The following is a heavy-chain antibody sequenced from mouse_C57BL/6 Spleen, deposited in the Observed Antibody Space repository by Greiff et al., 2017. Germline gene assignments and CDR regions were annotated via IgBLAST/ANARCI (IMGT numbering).Heavy chain of an antibody. CDR2: INPGSGGT. CDR3: ARSYYYGSSYFYFDY. Sequence: VQLQESGAELVRPGTSVKVSCKASGYAFTNYLIEWVKQRPGQGLEWIGVINPGSGGTNYNEKFKGKVTLTADKSSSTAYMQLSSLTSEDSAVYFCARSYYYGSSYFYFDYWGQGTTLTVSS. D-gene: IGHD1-1*01. J-gene: IGHJ2*01. CDR1: GYAFTNYL. V-gene: IGHV1-54*01.